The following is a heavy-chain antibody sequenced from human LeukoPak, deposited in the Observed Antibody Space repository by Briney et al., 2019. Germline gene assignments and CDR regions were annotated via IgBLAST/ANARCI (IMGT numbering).Heavy chain of an antibody. CDR2: ISAYNGNT. J-gene: IGHJ4*02. CDR3: ARRPRRGYSYGYGDY. CDR1: GYTFTSYG. V-gene: IGHV1-18*01. Sequence: GASVKVSCKASGYTFTSYGISWVRQAPGQGLEWMGWISAYNGNTNYAQKLQGRVTMTTDTSTSTAYMELRSLRSDDTAVYYCARRPRRGYSYGYGDYWGQGTLVTVSS. D-gene: IGHD5-18*01.